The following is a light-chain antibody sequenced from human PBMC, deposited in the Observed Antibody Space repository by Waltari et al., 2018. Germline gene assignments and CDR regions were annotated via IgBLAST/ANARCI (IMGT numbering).Light chain of an antibody. J-gene: IGKJ2*01. V-gene: IGKV1-39*01. CDR2: AAS. CDR3: HQSYSPPHS. Sequence: DIQVTLSPSSLSASVGDTVTITCRASQTISTFLNWYQQKPGRAPELLIYAASSLQSGVPSRFSGSGSGIDFTLTISSLQPEDFATYYCHQSYSPPHSFGQGTKLEIK. CDR1: QTISTF.